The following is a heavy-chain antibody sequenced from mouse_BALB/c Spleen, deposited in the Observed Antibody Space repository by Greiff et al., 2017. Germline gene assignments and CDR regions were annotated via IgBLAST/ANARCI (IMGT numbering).Heavy chain of an antibody. CDR2: IYPGDGDT. D-gene: IGHD1-1*01. CDR1: GYAFSSSW. CDR3: ARSNGSSYGKYFDV. V-gene: IGHV1-82*01. Sequence: VMLVESGPELVKPGASVKISCKASGYAFSSSWMNWVKQRPGQGLEWIGRIYPGDGDTNYNGKFKGKATLTADKSSSTAYMQLSSLTSVDSAVYFCARSNGSSYGKYFDVWGAGTTVTVSS. J-gene: IGHJ1*01.